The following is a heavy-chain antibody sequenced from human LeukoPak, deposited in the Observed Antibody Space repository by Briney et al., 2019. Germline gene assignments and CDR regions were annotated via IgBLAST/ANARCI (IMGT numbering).Heavy chain of an antibody. D-gene: IGHD3-16*02. Sequence: ASVKVSCKASGGTFSSYAISWVRQAPGQGLEWMGWISAYNGNTNYAQKLQGRVTMTTDTSTSTAYMELRSLRSDDTAVYYCALIMITFRGVIVNDYWGQGTLVTVSS. V-gene: IGHV1-18*01. CDR3: ALIMITFRGVIVNDY. CDR2: ISAYNGNT. J-gene: IGHJ4*02. CDR1: GGTFSSYA.